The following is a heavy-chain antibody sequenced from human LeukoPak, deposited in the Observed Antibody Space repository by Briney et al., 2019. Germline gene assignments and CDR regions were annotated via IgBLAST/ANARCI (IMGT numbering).Heavy chain of an antibody. CDR3: ARVGSSGWYVHPTLDY. CDR1: GYTFTGYY. CDR2: INPNSGDT. J-gene: IGHJ4*02. V-gene: IGHV1-2*02. Sequence: GASVKVSCKASGYTFTGYYMHWVRQAPGQGLEWMGWINPNSGDTNYAQNFQERVTVTRDTSISTAYMDLSWLRSDDTAVYYCARVGSSGWYVHPTLDYWGQGTLVTVSS. D-gene: IGHD6-19*01.